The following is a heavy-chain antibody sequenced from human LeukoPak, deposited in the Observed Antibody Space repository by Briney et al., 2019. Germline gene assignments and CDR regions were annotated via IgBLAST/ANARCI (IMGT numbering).Heavy chain of an antibody. CDR2: IYHSRST. Sequence: SETLSLTCTVSGYSISSGYYWGWILHPPGKGLEWIGSIYHSRSTYYNPSPISRVTISVETSNNQFSLKLSSFTAADHAVYYCSGYNWNYEFSYWGQGTLVTVSS. D-gene: IGHD1-7*01. J-gene: IGHJ4*02. CDR1: GYSISSGYY. V-gene: IGHV4-38-2*02. CDR3: SGYNWNYEFSY.